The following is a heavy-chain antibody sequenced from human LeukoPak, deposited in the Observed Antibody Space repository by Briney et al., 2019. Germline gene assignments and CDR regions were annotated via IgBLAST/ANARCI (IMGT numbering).Heavy chain of an antibody. CDR3: AAARGAASTPFYY. CDR2: IYYNGNT. CDR1: RGSISNYY. D-gene: IGHD6-13*01. Sequence: SETLSLTCTVSRGSISNYYWSWIRQPPGKGLEWIGYIYYNGNTNYNPSLRSRVTISVDTSKNQFSLKLNSVTAADTAVYYCAAARGAASTPFYYWGQGTLVTVSS. V-gene: IGHV4-59*01. J-gene: IGHJ4*02.